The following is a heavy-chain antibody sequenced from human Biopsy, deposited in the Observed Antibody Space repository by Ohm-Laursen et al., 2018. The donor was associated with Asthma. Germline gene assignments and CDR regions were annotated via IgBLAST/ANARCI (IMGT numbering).Heavy chain of an antibody. J-gene: IGHJ3*01. CDR1: GYNFISFA. CDR3: ARTYYDFLTGQVKDVFGV. CDR2: VNTGNGDT. D-gene: IGHD3-9*01. V-gene: IGHV1-3*04. Sequence: ASVKVSRKVSGYNFISFAIHWVRQAPGQRLEWMGWVNTGNGDTKYSQKFQGRVTITRDTSASTAYMELRSLRSEDTATYYCARTYYDFLTGQVKDVFGVWGQGTMVTVSS.